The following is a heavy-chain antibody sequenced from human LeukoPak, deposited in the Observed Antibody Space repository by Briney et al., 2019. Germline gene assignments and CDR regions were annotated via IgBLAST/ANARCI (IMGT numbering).Heavy chain of an antibody. V-gene: IGHV4-34*01. CDR3: ARANTAMVNILGYYYYYMDV. J-gene: IGHJ6*03. CDR2: INHSGST. CDR1: GGAFSGYD. D-gene: IGHD5-18*01. Sequence: SETLSLTCAVYGGAFSGYDWSWIRQPPGKGLEWIGEINHSGSTNYNPSLESRVTISVDTSKNQFSLKLSSVTAADTAVYYCARANTAMVNILGYYYYYMDVWGKGTTVTVSS.